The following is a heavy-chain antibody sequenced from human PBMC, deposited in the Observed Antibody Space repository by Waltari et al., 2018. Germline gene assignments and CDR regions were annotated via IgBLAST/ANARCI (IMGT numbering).Heavy chain of an antibody. Sequence: EVQLVESGGGLVKPGGSLRLSCAASGFTFSSSSMNWVRQAPGKGREWVSSISSSSSYIYYADSVKGRFTISRDNAKNSLYLQMNSLRAEDTAVYYCASEGVAADYYYGMDVWGQGTTVTVSS. J-gene: IGHJ6*02. CDR1: GFTFSSSS. V-gene: IGHV3-21*01. CDR3: ASEGVAADYYYGMDV. D-gene: IGHD2-15*01. CDR2: ISSSSSYI.